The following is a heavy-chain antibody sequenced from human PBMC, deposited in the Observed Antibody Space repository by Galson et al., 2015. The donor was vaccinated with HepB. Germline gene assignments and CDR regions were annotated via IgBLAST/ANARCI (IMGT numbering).Heavy chain of an antibody. J-gene: IGHJ4*02. V-gene: IGHV1-46*01. CDR3: ARPLVGSGHYMTFDY. CDR2: INPSGGST. CDR1: GYTFTSYY. Sequence: SVKVSCKASGYTFTSYYMHWVRQAPGQGLEWMGIINPSGGSTSYAQKFQGRVTMTRDTSTSTVYMELSSLRSEDTAVYYCARPLVGSGHYMTFDYWGQGTLVTVSS. D-gene: IGHD3-3*01.